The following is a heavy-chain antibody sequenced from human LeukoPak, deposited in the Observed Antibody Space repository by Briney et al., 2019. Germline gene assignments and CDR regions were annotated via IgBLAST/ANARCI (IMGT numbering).Heavy chain of an antibody. Sequence: SVKVSCKASGYTFTSYAMNWVRQAPGQRLEWMGWIHAGTGNTKYSQKFQGRVTITRDTSASTVYMELSRLRPEDTAVYYCARDITTGTTRFDPWGQGTLVTVSS. J-gene: IGHJ5*02. V-gene: IGHV1-3*01. CDR2: IHAGTGNT. D-gene: IGHD1-1*01. CDR1: GYTFTSYA. CDR3: ARDITTGTTRFDP.